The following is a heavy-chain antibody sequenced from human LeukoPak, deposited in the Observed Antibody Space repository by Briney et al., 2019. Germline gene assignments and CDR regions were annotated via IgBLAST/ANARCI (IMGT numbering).Heavy chain of an antibody. CDR1: GGSISSYY. Sequence: SETLSLTCTVSGGSISSYYWSWIRQPPGKGLEWIGYIYYSGSTNYNPSLKSQVTISVDTSKNQFSLKLSSVTAADTAVYYCARFYGDYPFYYYYYYGMDVWGQGTTVTVSS. D-gene: IGHD4-17*01. CDR2: IYYSGST. CDR3: ARFYGDYPFYYYYYYGMDV. J-gene: IGHJ6*02. V-gene: IGHV4-59*01.